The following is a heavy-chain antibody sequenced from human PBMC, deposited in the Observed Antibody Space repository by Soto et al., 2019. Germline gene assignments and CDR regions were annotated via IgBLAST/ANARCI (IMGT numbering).Heavy chain of an antibody. J-gene: IGHJ6*02. CDR2: IYHSGST. Sequence: SETLSLTCAVSGGSISSGGYSWSWIRQPPGKGLEWIGYIYHSGSTYYNPSLKSRVTISVDRSKNQFSLKLSSVTAADTAVYYCARGGVYCSGGSCYYYYYGMDVWGQGTTVTVSS. CDR3: ARGGVYCSGGSCYYYYYGMDV. D-gene: IGHD2-15*01. V-gene: IGHV4-30-2*01. CDR1: GGSISSGGYS.